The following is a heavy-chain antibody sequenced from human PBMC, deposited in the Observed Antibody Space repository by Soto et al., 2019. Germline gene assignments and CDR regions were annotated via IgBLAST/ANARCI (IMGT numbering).Heavy chain of an antibody. Sequence: SETLSLTRGVSGSSISNDNWWVWIRQPPGKGLEWIGYIHHTGFTYYNPSLKSRVTISVATSKNQFSLKLSSVTAADTAVYYCARAVLYYDYVWGSYRPPHRHLDYWGQGTLVTVSS. CDR1: GSSISNDNW. V-gene: IGHV4-28*03. CDR3: ARAVLYYDYVWGSYRPPHRHLDY. CDR2: IHHTGFT. D-gene: IGHD3-16*02. J-gene: IGHJ4*02.